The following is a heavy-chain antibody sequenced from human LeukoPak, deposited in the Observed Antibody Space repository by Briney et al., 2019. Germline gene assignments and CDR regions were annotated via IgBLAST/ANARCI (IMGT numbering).Heavy chain of an antibody. Sequence: ASVKVSCKASGYTFTSYGISWVRQAPGQGLEWMGWISAYNGNTNYAQKLQGRVTMTTDTSTSTAYMELRTLTSEGTAVYYCARDLEGYSYGYGYWGQGTLVTVSS. J-gene: IGHJ4*02. CDR3: ARDLEGYSYGYGY. CDR2: ISAYNGNT. V-gene: IGHV1-18*01. CDR1: GYTFTSYG. D-gene: IGHD5-18*01.